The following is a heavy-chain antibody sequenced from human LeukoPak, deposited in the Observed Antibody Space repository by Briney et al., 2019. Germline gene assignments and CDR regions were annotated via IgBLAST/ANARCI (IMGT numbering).Heavy chain of an antibody. CDR1: GFTLSDYW. CDR2: INPDGSST. V-gene: IGHV3-74*01. J-gene: IGHJ4*02. D-gene: IGHD1-26*01. Sequence: GGSLRLSCAASGFTLSDYWMHWVRQGPGKGLVWVSRINPDGSSTNDADFVKGRFTISRDNAKNTLNLQMNSLRAEDTAVYYCTRGRVGATSEYWGQGTLVTVSS. CDR3: TRGRVGATSEY.